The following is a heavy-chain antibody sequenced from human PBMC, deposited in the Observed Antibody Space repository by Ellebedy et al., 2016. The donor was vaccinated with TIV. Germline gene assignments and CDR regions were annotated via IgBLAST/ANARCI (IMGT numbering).Heavy chain of an antibody. CDR2: ISGTGVST. V-gene: IGHV3-23*01. CDR3: AKGYKKWPYYGMDV. Sequence: PGGSLRLSCTASGFSFYNYAMNWVRQAPGKGLEWVSAISGTGVSTYYADSVKGRLTISRDNSKNTVYLQMNSLRAEDPAIYYCAKGYKKWPYYGMDVWGQGTTVTVSS. CDR1: GFSFYNYA. D-gene: IGHD1-14*01. J-gene: IGHJ6*02.